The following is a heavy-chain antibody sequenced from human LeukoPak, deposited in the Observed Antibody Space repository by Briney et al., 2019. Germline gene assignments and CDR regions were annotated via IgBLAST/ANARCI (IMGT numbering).Heavy chain of an antibody. V-gene: IGHV1-8*03. J-gene: IGHJ4*02. CDR3: ARGDYYDSSGYYDY. Sequence: ASVKVSCKASGYTFTSYYMHWVRQAPGQGLEWMGWMNPNSGNTGYAQKFQGRVTITRNTSISTAYMELSSLRSEDTAVYYCARGDYYDSSGYYDYWGQGTLVTVSS. CDR2: MNPNSGNT. D-gene: IGHD3-22*01. CDR1: GYTFTSYY.